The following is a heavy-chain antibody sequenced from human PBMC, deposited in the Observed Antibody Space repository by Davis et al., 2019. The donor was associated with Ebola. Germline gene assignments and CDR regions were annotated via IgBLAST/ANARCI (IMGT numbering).Heavy chain of an antibody. CDR1: GFTFSSYS. CDR2: IKSKTDGGTT. CDR3: TSLDWGYCSSTSCEEREYNWFDP. Sequence: GESLKISCAASGFTFSSYSMNWVRQAPGKGLEWVGRIKSKTDGGTTEYAASVKGRFTISRDDSKSIAYLQMNSLKTEDTAVYYCTSLDWGYCSSTSCEEREYNWFDPWGQGTLVTVSS. V-gene: IGHV3-49*04. D-gene: IGHD2-2*01. J-gene: IGHJ5*02.